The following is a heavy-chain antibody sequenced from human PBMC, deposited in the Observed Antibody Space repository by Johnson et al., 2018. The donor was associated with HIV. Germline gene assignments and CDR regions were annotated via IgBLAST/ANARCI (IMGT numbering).Heavy chain of an antibody. J-gene: IGHJ3*02. D-gene: IGHD4-17*01. CDR2: ISYDGSNK. Sequence: QVQLVESGGGVVQPGRSLRLSCAASGFTFSSYAMHWVRQAPGKGLEWVAVISYDGSNKYYADSVKGRFTISRDNSKNTLYLQMNSLRAEDTAGYYCARDYGDYAHDAFDIWGQGTIVTVSS. CDR3: ARDYGDYAHDAFDI. V-gene: IGHV3-30-3*01. CDR1: GFTFSSYA.